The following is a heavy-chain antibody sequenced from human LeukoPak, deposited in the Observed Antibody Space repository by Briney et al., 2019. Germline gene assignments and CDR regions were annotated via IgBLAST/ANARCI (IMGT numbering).Heavy chain of an antibody. V-gene: IGHV4-59*08. CDR3: ARQSYDSSGYYPYYFDY. Sequence: PSETLSLTCTVSGGSISSYYWSWIRQPPGEGLEWIGYIYYSGSTNYNPSLKSRVTISVDTSKNQFSLKLSSVTAADTAVYYCARQSYDSSGYYPYYFDYWGQGTLVTVSS. D-gene: IGHD3-22*01. CDR2: IYYSGST. J-gene: IGHJ4*02. CDR1: GGSISSYY.